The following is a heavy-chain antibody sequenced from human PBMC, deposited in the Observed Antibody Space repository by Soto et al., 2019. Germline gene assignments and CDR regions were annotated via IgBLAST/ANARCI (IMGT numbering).Heavy chain of an antibody. D-gene: IGHD3-22*01. CDR2: IKSKTDGGTT. CDR1: GFTFSNAW. V-gene: IGHV3-15*01. J-gene: IGHJ6*02. CDR3: TTDYYDSSGPYYYCMDV. Sequence: PGGSLRLSCAASGFTFSNAWMSWVRQAPGKGLEWVGRIKSKTDGGTTDYAAPVKGRFTISRDDSKNTLYLQMNSLKTEDTAVYYCTTDYYDSSGPYYYCMDVWRQRTTVTVSS.